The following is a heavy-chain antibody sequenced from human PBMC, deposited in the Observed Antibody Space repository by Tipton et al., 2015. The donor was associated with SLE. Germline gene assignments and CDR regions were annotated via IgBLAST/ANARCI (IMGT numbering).Heavy chain of an antibody. D-gene: IGHD6-13*01. V-gene: IGHV4-59*11. CDR3: ARGGSWTLFDY. CDR2: IYYSGST. CDR1: GGSISSHY. Sequence: TLSLTCTVSGGSISSHYWSWIRQPPGKGLEWIGYIYYSGSTNYNPSLKSRVTISVDTSKNQFSLKLSSVTAADTAVYYCARGGSWTLFDYWGQGTLVTVSS. J-gene: IGHJ4*02.